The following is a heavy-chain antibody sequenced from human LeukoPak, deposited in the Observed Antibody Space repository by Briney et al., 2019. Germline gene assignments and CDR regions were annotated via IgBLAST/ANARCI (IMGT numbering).Heavy chain of an antibody. J-gene: IGHJ4*02. CDR3: TRGRWSATTASYYLDF. D-gene: IGHD2-15*01. CDR2: INPGNGNT. V-gene: IGHV1-3*01. CDR1: EYTFTEYA. Sequence: ASVKVSCKASEYTFTEYAVNWVRQAPGQRLEWMGWINPGNGNTKYAQKFQGRLTITRDTSASTAYMELSSLTFEDTAVYYCTRGRWSATTASYYLDFWGQGTLVTVSS.